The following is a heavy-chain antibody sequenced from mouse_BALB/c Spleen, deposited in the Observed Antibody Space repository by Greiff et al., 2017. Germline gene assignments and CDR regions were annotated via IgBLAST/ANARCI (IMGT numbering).Heavy chain of an antibody. CDR2: ISSGGSYT. CDR3: TRDHGITTPYYYAMDY. V-gene: IGHV5-6-4*01. J-gene: IGHJ4*01. Sequence: EVKVEESGGGLVKPGGSLKLSCAASGFTFSSYTMSWVRQTPEKRLEWVATISSGGSYTYYPDSVKGRFTISRDNAKNTLYLQMSSLKSEDTAMYYCTRDHGITTPYYYAMDYWGQGTSVTVSS. D-gene: IGHD2-4*01. CDR1: GFTFSSYT.